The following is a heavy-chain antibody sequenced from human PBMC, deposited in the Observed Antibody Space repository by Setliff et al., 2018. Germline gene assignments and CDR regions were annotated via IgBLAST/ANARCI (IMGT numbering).Heavy chain of an antibody. CDR3: ARMSGFQYMDV. D-gene: IGHD3-3*01. V-gene: IGHV4-61*09. CDR1: GDSISSRTYY. CDR2: IYTSWST. Sequence: SETLSLTCTVSGDSISSRTYYWSWIRQPAGKGLEWIGHIYTSWSTIYNPSLKSRLTISLDTSKNQFSLKLTSMTAADTAVYYCARMSGFQYMDVWGKGTTVTVSS. J-gene: IGHJ6*03.